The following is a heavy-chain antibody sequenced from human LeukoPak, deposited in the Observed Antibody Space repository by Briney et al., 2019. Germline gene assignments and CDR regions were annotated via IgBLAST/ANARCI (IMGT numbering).Heavy chain of an antibody. V-gene: IGHV1-69*04. Sequence: GASVKVSCKASGYTFTGYYMHWVRQAPGQGLEWMGRIIPILGIANYAQKFQGRVTITADKSTSTAYMELSSLRSEDTAVYYCARDNGDYNYFDYWGQGTLVTASS. J-gene: IGHJ4*02. CDR2: IIPILGIA. CDR3: ARDNGDYNYFDY. D-gene: IGHD4-17*01. CDR1: GYTFTGYY.